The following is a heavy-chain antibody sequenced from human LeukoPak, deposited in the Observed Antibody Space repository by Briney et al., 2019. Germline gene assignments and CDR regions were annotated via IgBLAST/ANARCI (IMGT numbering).Heavy chain of an antibody. J-gene: IGHJ4*02. CDR2: ISSNGGST. CDR1: GFTFSSYA. V-gene: IGHV3-64*01. CDR3: ARGLKGPLGVVIILPPYFDY. Sequence: PGGSLRLSCAASGFTFSSYAMHWGRQAPGKGLEYVSAISSNGGSTYYANSVKGRFTISRDNSKYTLYLQVGSLRAEDMAVYYCARGLKGPLGVVIILPPYFDYWDPGTLVTVSS. D-gene: IGHD3-3*01.